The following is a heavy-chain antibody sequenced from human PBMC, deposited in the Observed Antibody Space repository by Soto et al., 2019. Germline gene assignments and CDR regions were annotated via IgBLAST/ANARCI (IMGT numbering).Heavy chain of an antibody. CDR2: IYYSGST. J-gene: IGHJ4*02. CDR1: GGSISSYY. CDR3: ASRYGGTLDY. Sequence: QVQLQESGPGLVKPSETLSLTCTVSGGSISSYYWSWIRQPPGKGLEWIGYIYYSGSTNYNPALKSRVTISVATSKNQFSLKLSAVTAADTAVYYCASRYGGTLDYWGQGTLVTVSS. V-gene: IGHV4-59*08. D-gene: IGHD4-17*01.